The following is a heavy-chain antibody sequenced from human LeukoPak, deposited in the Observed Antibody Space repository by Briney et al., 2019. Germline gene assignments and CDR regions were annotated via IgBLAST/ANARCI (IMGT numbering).Heavy chain of an antibody. D-gene: IGHD2-2*01. Sequence: GGSLRLSCTASGFTFSRYWMGWVRQAPGKGLEWVANRNEDGNKKYYVDSVKGRFTISRDNTKKSLYLQMNSLRPEDTAVYYCARGCTSASCYDYWGQGTLVTVSS. J-gene: IGHJ4*02. CDR2: RNEDGNKK. CDR1: GFTFSRYW. CDR3: ARGCTSASCYDY. V-gene: IGHV3-7*01.